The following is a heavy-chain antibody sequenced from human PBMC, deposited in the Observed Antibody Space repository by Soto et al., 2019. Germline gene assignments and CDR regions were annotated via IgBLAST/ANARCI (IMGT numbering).Heavy chain of an antibody. J-gene: IGHJ4*02. CDR3: ARAPVGLDTISYFDY. Sequence: PSETLSLTCTVSGDSVSSVGFHWAWLRRPPGKGLEWIGYIYNGGSTYYGPSLESRMHMSLDATRSHYSLRLTSVTAADTAVYFCARAPVGLDTISYFDYWGQGKLVTVSS. CDR2: IYNGGST. D-gene: IGHD3-3*01. V-gene: IGHV4-30-4*01. CDR1: GDSVSSVGFH.